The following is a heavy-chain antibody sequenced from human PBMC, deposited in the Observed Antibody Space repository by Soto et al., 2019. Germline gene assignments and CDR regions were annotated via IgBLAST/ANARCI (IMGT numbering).Heavy chain of an antibody. CDR3: ARGRRYCSGYSCDYYMDV. J-gene: IGHJ6*03. Sequence: EVQLLESGGGLVQPGGSLRLSCAASGFTFSSYAMSWVRQAPGKGLEWVSAISGSAATTFYADSVKGRFTVSRDNSKNTLYLQMNSLRAEDTAVYYCARGRRYCSGYSCDYYMDVWGKGTTVTVSS. V-gene: IGHV3-23*01. D-gene: IGHD2-15*01. CDR2: ISGSAATT. CDR1: GFTFSSYA.